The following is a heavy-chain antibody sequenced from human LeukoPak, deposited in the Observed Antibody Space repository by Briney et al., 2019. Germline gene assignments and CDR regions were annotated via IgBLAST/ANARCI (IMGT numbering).Heavy chain of an antibody. CDR2: ISGSGGST. CDR1: GFTFSSYA. D-gene: IGHD3-22*01. Sequence: GGSLRLSCAASGFTFSSYAMSWVRQAPGKGLEWVSAISGSGGSTYYADSVKGRFTISRDNSKNTLYLQMNSLRAEDTAVYYCAKDPRKVNYYDSSGYFDYWGQGTLATVSS. V-gene: IGHV3-23*01. J-gene: IGHJ4*02. CDR3: AKDPRKVNYYDSSGYFDY.